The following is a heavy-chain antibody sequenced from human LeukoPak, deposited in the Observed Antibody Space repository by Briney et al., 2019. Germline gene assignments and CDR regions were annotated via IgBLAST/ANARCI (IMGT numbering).Heavy chain of an antibody. CDR3: ARHVPYYYDSSGYRESFDY. V-gene: IGHV4-59*08. J-gene: IGHJ4*02. D-gene: IGHD3-22*01. CDR1: GGSISSYY. Sequence: SETLSLTCTVSGGSISSYYWSWIRQPPGKGLEWIGYIYYSGSTNYNPSLKSRVTISVDTSKNQFYLKLSSVTAADTAVYYCARHVPYYYDSSGYRESFDYWGQGTLVTVSS. CDR2: IYYSGST.